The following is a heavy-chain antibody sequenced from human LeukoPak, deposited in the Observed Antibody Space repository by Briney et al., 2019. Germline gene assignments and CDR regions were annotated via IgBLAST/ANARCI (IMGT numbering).Heavy chain of an antibody. CDR1: GFTFSVYA. CDR3: SRAYSTGWLGINDY. V-gene: IGHV3-49*04. CDR2: IRNKANGGTA. J-gene: IGHJ4*02. D-gene: IGHD6-19*01. Sequence: PGRALRLSCTASGFTFSVYAMTWVRQAPGGGVEWVGFIRNKANGGTADYAASVKGRFTISRDDSTTIAYLQMNSLKTEDTAVYFCSRAYSTGWLGINDYWGQGVLVTVSS.